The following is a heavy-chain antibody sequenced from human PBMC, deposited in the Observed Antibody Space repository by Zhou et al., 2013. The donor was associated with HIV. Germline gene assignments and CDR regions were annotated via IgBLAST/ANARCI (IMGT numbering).Heavy chain of an antibody. Sequence: QVQLVQSGAEVKKPGSSVNVSCKASGGTFSSYAISWVRQAPGQGLEWMGGIIPMFGRANYEQKFQGRVTITTDESTSTAYMELSSLRSEDTAVYYCARDGLRYFDYWGQGTLVTVSS. D-gene: IGHD2-21*01. CDR1: GGTFSSYA. CDR2: IIPMFGRA. V-gene: IGHV1-69*05. CDR3: ARDGLRYFDY. J-gene: IGHJ4*02.